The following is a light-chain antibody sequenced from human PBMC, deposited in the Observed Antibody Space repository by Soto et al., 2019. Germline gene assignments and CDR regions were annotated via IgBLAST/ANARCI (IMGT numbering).Light chain of an antibody. CDR2: GNS. Sequence: QSVLTQPPSVSGAPGQRVTISCTGSSSNIGAGYDVHWYQQLPGTAPKLLIYGNSNRPSGVPDRFSGSKSGTSASLAITGLQAEEEADYYCHAYDSNLRVAVFGGGTKLTVL. CDR3: HAYDSNLRVAV. CDR1: SSNIGAGYD. J-gene: IGLJ2*01. V-gene: IGLV1-40*01.